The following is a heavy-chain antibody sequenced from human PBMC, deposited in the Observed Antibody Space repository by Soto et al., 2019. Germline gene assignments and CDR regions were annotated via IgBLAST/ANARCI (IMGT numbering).Heavy chain of an antibody. CDR3: AKVNWELLEGYFDY. CDR1: GFTFSNYA. CDR2: IRNGGVST. J-gene: IGHJ4*02. Sequence: EVQLLESGGGLVQPGGSLRLSCAASGFTFSNYAMTGVRQAPGKGLEWVSTIRNGGVSTNYAGSVKGRFTISRDDSKNTLYLQVNSLRVEDTAIYYCAKVNWELLEGYFDYWGQGILVTVSS. V-gene: IGHV3-23*01. D-gene: IGHD1-26*01.